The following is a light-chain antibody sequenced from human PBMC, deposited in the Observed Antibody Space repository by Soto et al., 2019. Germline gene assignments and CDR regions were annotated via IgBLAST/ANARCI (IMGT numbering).Light chain of an antibody. J-gene: IGKJ2*01. V-gene: IGKV1-5*03. CDR2: KAS. CDR1: QSVSSW. Sequence: DIQMSQSPSILSASVGDRVTITCRASQSVSSWLAWYQQRPGKAPKILIYKASTLESGVPSRFSGSWSGTDFTLTISSLQPDDFATYFCQQYDNYPYTFGQGTKLEIK. CDR3: QQYDNYPYT.